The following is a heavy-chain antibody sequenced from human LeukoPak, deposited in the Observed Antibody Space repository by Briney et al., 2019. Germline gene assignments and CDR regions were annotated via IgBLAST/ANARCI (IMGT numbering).Heavy chain of an antibody. V-gene: IGHV4-59*08. CDR1: GGSISSYY. CDR3: ARQKAGFLEGHTIDY. D-gene: IGHD3-3*01. CDR2: IYYSGST. Sequence: SETLSLTCTVSGGSISSYYWSWIRQPPGKGLEWIGYIYYSGSTNYNPSLKSRVTISVDTSKNQFSLKLSSVTAADTAVYYCARQKAGFLEGHTIDYWGQGTLVTVSS. J-gene: IGHJ4*02.